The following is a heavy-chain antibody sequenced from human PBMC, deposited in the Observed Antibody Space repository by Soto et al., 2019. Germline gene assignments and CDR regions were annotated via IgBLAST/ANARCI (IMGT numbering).Heavy chain of an antibody. CDR1: GGTFSSYA. CDR3: ARERPDGSRLDP. V-gene: IGHV1-69*13. J-gene: IGHJ5*02. Sequence: SVKVSCKASGGTFSSYAISWVRQAPGQGLEWMGGIIPIFGTANYAQKYQGRVTITADESTSTAYMELSSLRSEDTAVYYCARERPDGSRLDPWGQGTLVTVSS. D-gene: IGHD6-13*01. CDR2: IIPIFGTA.